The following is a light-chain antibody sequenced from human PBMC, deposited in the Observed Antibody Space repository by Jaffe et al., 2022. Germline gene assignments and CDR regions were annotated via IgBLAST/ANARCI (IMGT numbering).Light chain of an antibody. V-gene: IGLV3-21*02. CDR1: DIGSKS. J-gene: IGLJ2*01. CDR3: QVWHSSGDPVV. CDR2: DDS. Sequence: SYVLTQAPSMSVAPGQTARIICGGDDIGSKSVHWYQQKPGQAPVLVVYDDSDRPSGIPERFSGSNSGNSATLTISRVEAGDEADYYCQVWHSSGDPVVLGGGTQLTVL.